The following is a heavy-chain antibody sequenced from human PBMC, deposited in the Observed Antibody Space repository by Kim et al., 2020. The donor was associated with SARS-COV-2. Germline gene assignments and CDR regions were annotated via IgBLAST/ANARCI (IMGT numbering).Heavy chain of an antibody. J-gene: IGHJ4*02. D-gene: IGHD6-13*01. Sequence: ADYRAGRFTISRDNARNTLDLQMDSLRAEDTAVYYCATDSDSSSWPYYFDSWGQGTLVTVSS. V-gene: IGHV3-74*01. CDR3: ATDSDSSSWPYYFDS.